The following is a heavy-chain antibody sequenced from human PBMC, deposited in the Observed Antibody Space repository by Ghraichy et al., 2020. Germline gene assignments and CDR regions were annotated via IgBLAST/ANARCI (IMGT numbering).Heavy chain of an antibody. CDR3: ARASAVVRFYYYNGLDV. D-gene: IGHD4-23*01. V-gene: IGHV3-48*02. CDR1: GFILSDFG. CDR2: ITNRGRSV. J-gene: IGHJ6*02. Sequence: GGSLRLSCVGSGFILSDFGMNWVRQSPGKGLEWVSYITNRGRSVFYADSVKGRFTISRDSAQNSLSLQMNSLRDEDTAVYYCARASAVVRFYYYNGLDVWGQGPTVTVSS.